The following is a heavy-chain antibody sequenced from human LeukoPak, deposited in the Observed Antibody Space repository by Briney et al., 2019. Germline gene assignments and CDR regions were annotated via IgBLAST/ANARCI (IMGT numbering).Heavy chain of an antibody. V-gene: IGHV4-34*01. CDR1: GGSFSGCY. CDR3: ARGGDYGDYEADY. CDR2: INHSGST. D-gene: IGHD4-17*01. Sequence: SETLSLTCAVYGGSFSGCYWSWIRQPPGKGLEWIGEINHSGSTNYNPSLKSRVTISVDTSKNQFSLKLSSVTAADTAVYYCARGGDYGDYEADYWGQGTLVTVSS. J-gene: IGHJ4*02.